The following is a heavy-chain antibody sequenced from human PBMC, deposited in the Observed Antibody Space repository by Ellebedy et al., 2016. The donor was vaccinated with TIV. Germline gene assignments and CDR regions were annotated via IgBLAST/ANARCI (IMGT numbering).Heavy chain of an antibody. CDR2: IKQDGSEK. CDR1: GFTFSSYW. Sequence: PGGSLRLSCAASGFTFSSYWMSWVRQAPGKGLEWVANIKQDGSEKYYVDSVKGRFTISRDNAKNSLYLQMNSLRAEDTAVYYCARGVWFGEFLFDYWGQGTLVTVSS. CDR3: ARGVWFGEFLFDY. J-gene: IGHJ4*02. D-gene: IGHD3-10*01. V-gene: IGHV3-7*03.